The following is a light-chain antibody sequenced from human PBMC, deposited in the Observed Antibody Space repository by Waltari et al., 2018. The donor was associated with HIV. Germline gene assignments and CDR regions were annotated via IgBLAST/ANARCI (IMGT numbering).Light chain of an antibody. CDR1: NIGSKS. CDR2: DDS. CDR3: QVWDSSSDHPYV. V-gene: IGLV3-21*02. Sequence: SYVLTQPPSVSVAPGQTARITCGGNNIGSKSVHWYQQKPGQAPLLVVYDDSDRPSGIPERFSGSNSGNTATLTISRVEAGDEADYYCQVWDSSSDHPYVFGTGTKVTVL. J-gene: IGLJ1*01.